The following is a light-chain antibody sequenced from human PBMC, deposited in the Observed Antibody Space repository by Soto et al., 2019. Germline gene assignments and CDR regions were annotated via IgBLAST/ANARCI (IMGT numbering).Light chain of an antibody. V-gene: IGLV2-14*03. CDR2: DVS. CDR3: SSYRGSSTLV. J-gene: IGLJ2*01. Sequence: QSALTQPASVSGSPGQSITISCTGTSSDVGGYNYVSWYQHRPGKAPKLMIFDVSNRPSGVSNRFSGSKSGNTASLTTSGLQAEDEADYYCSSYRGSSTLVFGGGTKLTVL. CDR1: SSDVGGYNY.